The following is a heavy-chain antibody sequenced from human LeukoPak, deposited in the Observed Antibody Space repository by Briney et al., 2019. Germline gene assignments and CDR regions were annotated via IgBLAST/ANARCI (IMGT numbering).Heavy chain of an antibody. V-gene: IGHV4-38-2*02. Sequence: SETLSLTCTVSGYSISSGYYWGWIRQPPGKGLEWIGSIYHSGSTYYNPSLESRVTISVDTSNNQFSLKLSSVTAADTAVYYCARGPRELLRYFDWLEDYWGQGTLVTVSS. CDR1: GYSISSGYY. CDR3: ARGPRELLRYFDWLEDY. CDR2: IYHSGST. J-gene: IGHJ4*02. D-gene: IGHD3-9*01.